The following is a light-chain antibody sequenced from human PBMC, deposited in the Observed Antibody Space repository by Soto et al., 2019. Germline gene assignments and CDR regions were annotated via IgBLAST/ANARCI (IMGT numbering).Light chain of an antibody. CDR1: QAISTS. V-gene: IGKV1-39*01. CDR3: VKTYQSPPT. J-gene: IGKJ2*01. Sequence: DIQMTQSPSSLSASVGDRVTISCRASQAISTSLNWYQQKPGKAPKLLIYAASSLQTGVPSRFTGSGSATYFALTFRSLHPEELATDHGVKTYQSPPTFGQGTKVDI. CDR2: AAS.